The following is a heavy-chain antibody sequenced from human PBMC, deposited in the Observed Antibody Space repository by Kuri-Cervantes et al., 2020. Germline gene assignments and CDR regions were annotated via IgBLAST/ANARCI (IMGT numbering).Heavy chain of an antibody. CDR2: ISSSSTI. D-gene: IGHD3-22*01. CDR3: ARVADSTGYWG. Sequence: GGSLRLSCAASGFTFSDYYMNWVRQAPGKGLEWVSSISSSSTIYYADSVKGRFTISRDNAKNSLYLQMNSLRAEDTAVYYCARVADSTGYWGWGQGTQVTVSS. V-gene: IGHV3-69-1*01. CDR1: GFTFSDYY. J-gene: IGHJ4*02.